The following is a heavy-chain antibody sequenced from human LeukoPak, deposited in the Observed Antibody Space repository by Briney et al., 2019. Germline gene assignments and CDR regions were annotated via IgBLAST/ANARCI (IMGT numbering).Heavy chain of an antibody. Sequence: GGSLRLSCAASGFTFSSYSMNWVRQAPGKGLEWVSSISSSSSYIYYADSVKGRFTISRDNAKNSLYLQMNNLRAEDTAVYYCASGSDILTDTGGQGTLVTVSS. D-gene: IGHD3-9*01. V-gene: IGHV3-21*01. CDR2: ISSSSSYI. J-gene: IGHJ4*02. CDR1: GFTFSSYS. CDR3: ASGSDILTDT.